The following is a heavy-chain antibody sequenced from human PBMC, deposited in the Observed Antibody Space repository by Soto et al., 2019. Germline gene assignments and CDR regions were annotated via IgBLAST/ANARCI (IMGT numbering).Heavy chain of an antibody. V-gene: IGHV3-30*19. CDR3: ARWGTTGGLDV. D-gene: IGHD3-16*01. CDR1: GFTFRSYV. Sequence: QVPLVESGGGVVQPGTSLRLSCVGSGFTFRSYVIHWVRQAPGKGLEWVALTSYDGSNKYYDDSVKGRFTISRDNSRNTVDLQMDNLRREDTALYYCARWGTTGGLDVWGQGTLVSVSS. J-gene: IGHJ4*02. CDR2: TSYDGSNK.